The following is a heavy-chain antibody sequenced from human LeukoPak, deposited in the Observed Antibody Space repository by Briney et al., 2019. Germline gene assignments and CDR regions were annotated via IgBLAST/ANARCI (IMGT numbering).Heavy chain of an antibody. CDR3: ARANYYESGSSLDF. Sequence: ASVKVSCKASGYTFTSYGISWVRQAPGQGLEWMGWISAYNGNTNYAQKLQGRVTMTTDTSTSIAYMELRSLRSDDTAVYYCARANYYESGSSLDFWGQGTLVTVSS. CDR2: ISAYNGNT. CDR1: GYTFTSYG. J-gene: IGHJ4*02. V-gene: IGHV1-18*01. D-gene: IGHD3-10*01.